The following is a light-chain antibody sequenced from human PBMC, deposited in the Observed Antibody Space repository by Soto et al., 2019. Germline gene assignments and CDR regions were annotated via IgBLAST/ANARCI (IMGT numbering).Light chain of an antibody. CDR1: QGISSY. CDR3: QQSYRIPKT. V-gene: IGKV1-39*01. J-gene: IGKJ4*01. Sequence: DIQLTQSPSSLSASVGDRVAITCRVSQGISSYLNWYQQKPGKAPKLLIYGASNLQSGVPSRFSGSGSGTDFTHTISSLQPEDFATFYCQQSYRIPKTFGGGTKVDIK. CDR2: GAS.